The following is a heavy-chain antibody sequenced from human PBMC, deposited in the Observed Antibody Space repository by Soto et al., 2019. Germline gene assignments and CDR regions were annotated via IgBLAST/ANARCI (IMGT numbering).Heavy chain of an antibody. CDR1: GGSISSYY. J-gene: IGHJ4*02. CDR3: ARGPPLGY. V-gene: IGHV4-59*12. Sequence: SETLSLTCTVSGGSISSYYWSWIRQPPGKGLECIGYIYHSGSTYYSPSLKSRVTISVDRSKNQFSLKLSSVTAADTAVYYCARGPPLGYWGQGTLVTVSS. CDR2: IYHSGST.